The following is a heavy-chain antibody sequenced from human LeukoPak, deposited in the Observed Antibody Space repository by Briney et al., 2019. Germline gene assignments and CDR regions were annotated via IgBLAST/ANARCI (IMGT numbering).Heavy chain of an antibody. CDR2: ISAYNGNT. J-gene: IGHJ4*02. Sequence: ASVKVSCKASGYTFTGYYMHWVRQAPGQGLEWMGWISAYNGNTNYAQKLQGRVTMTTDTSTSTAYMELRSLRSDDTAVYYCARDSASSGRDYWGQGTLVTVSS. CDR1: GYTFTGYY. D-gene: IGHD6-19*01. V-gene: IGHV1-18*04. CDR3: ARDSASSGRDY.